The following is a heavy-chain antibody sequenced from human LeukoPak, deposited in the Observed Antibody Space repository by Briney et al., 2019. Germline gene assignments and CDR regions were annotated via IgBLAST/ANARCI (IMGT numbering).Heavy chain of an antibody. D-gene: IGHD1-26*01. CDR3: AKDGEWELPGFDY. CDR2: ISYDGSNK. Sequence: GGSLRLSCAASGFTFSSYGMHWVRQAPGKGLEWVAVISYDGSNKYSADSVKGRFTISRDNSKNTLYLQMNSLRAEDTAVYYCAKDGEWELPGFDYWGQGTLVTVSS. V-gene: IGHV3-30*18. J-gene: IGHJ4*02. CDR1: GFTFSSYG.